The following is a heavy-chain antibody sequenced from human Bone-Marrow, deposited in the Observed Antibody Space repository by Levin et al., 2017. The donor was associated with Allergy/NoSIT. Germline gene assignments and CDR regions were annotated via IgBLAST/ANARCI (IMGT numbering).Heavy chain of an antibody. J-gene: IGHJ6*02. V-gene: IGHV3-21*01. D-gene: IGHD6-19*01. CDR1: GFTFSSYN. CDR3: ARDSSGWLYGMDV. CDR2: ISFSSSYI. Sequence: GESLKISCAASGFTFSSYNMNWVRQAPGKGLEWVSSISFSSSYIYYVDSVKGRFTISRDNAKSSLYLQMDSLRAEDTAVYYCARDSSGWLYGMDVRGQGTTVTVSS.